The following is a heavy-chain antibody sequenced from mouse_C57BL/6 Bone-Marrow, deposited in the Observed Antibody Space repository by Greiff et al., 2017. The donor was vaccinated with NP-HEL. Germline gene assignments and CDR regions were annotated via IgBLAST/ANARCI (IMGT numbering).Heavy chain of an antibody. CDR3: ARGSSYDYAIDY. J-gene: IGHJ4*01. V-gene: IGHV1-69*01. CDR2: IDPSDSYT. Sequence: QVQLQQPGAELVMPGASVKLSCKASGYTFTSYWMHWVKQRPGQGLEWIGEIDPSDSYTNYNQKFKGKSTLTVDKSSSTAYMQLSSLTSEDSAVYYCARGSSYDYAIDYWGQGTSVTVSS. CDR1: GYTFTSYW. D-gene: IGHD1-1*01.